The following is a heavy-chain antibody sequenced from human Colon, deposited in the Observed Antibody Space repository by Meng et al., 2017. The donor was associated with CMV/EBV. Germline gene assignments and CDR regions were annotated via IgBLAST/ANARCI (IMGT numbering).Heavy chain of an antibody. D-gene: IGHD2-2*02. V-gene: IGHV1-46*01. CDR1: GYTFSSYY. Sequence: ASVKVSCKASGYTFSSYYLHWVRQAPGQGLEWMGMINPSAGSPTYAQKFQGRVTMTRDTSTSTVYMELSSLRSEDTAVYYCARDREGYQLLYGMDVWGQGTTVTVSS. J-gene: IGHJ6*02. CDR2: INPSAGSP. CDR3: ARDREGYQLLYGMDV.